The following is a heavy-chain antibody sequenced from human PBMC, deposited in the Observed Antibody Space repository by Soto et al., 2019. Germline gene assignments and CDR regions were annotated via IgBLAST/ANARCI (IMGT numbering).Heavy chain of an antibody. J-gene: IGHJ3*02. V-gene: IGHV1-69*13. Sequence: ASVKVSCKASGGTFSSYAISWVRQAPGQGLEWMGGIIPIFGTANYAQKFQGRVTITADESTSTAYMELSSLRSEDTAVYYCARGGDYYDSSGYYYGAFDIWGQGTMVTVSS. D-gene: IGHD3-22*01. CDR3: ARGGDYYDSSGYYYGAFDI. CDR1: GGTFSSYA. CDR2: IIPIFGTA.